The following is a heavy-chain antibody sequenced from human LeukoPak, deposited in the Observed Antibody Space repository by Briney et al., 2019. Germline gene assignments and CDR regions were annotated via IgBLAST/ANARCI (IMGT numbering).Heavy chain of an antibody. CDR1: GFTFKSYA. CDR2: INTNGANT. D-gene: IGHD6-6*01. CDR3: VKGLDYSSSQMDS. Sequence: GGSLRLSCSASGFTFKSYAMHWVRPAPGKGLEYVSSINTNGANTYYADSVKGRFTISRDNSRNTVYVQMNSLTPEDTAVYYCVKGLDYSSSQMDSWGQGTPVTVSS. J-gene: IGHJ4*02. V-gene: IGHV3-64*05.